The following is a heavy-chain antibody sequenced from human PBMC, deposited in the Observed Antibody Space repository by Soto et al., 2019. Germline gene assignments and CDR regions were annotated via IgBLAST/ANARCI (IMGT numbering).Heavy chain of an antibody. CDR3: ANDRPPSGLDGDYPDY. Sequence: QVQLVESGGGVVQPGRSLRLSCAASGFTFSSYGMHWVRQAPGKGLEWVAVISYDGSNKYYADSVKGRFTISRDNSKNTLYLQMHSLRAEDTAVYYCANDRPPSGLDGDYPDYWGQGTLVTVSS. CDR1: GFTFSSYG. J-gene: IGHJ4*02. CDR2: ISYDGSNK. D-gene: IGHD4-17*01. V-gene: IGHV3-30*18.